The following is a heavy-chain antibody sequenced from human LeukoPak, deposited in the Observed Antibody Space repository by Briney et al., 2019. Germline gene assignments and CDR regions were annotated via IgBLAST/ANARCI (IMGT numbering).Heavy chain of an antibody. V-gene: IGHV1-18*01. D-gene: IGHD3-9*01. CDR1: GYTFTSYG. CDR2: ISAYNGNT. Sequence: ASVKVSCKASGYTFTSYGISWVRQAPGQGLEWMGWISAYNGNTKYAQKLQGRVTITTDTSTSTAYMELRSLRSDDTAVYYCARVHYDILTGYSYFDDWGQGTLVTVSS. CDR3: ARVHYDILTGYSYFDD. J-gene: IGHJ4*02.